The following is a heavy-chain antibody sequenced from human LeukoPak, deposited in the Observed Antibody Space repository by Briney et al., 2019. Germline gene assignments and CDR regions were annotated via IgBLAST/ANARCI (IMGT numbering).Heavy chain of an antibody. CDR3: ARQTQGLYYYDSSGYYSRGGYYYYYGMDV. V-gene: IGHV4-34*01. CDR1: GGSFSGYY. Sequence: PSETLSLTCAVYGGSFSGYYWSWIRQPPGKGLEWIGEINHSGSTNYNPSLKSRVTISVDTSKNQFSLKLGSVTAADTAVYYCARQTQGLYYYDSSGYYSRGGYYYYYGMDVWGQGTTVTVSS. D-gene: IGHD3-22*01. J-gene: IGHJ6*02. CDR2: INHSGST.